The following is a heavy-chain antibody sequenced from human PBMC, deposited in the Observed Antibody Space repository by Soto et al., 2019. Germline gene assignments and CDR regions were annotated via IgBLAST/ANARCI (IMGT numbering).Heavy chain of an antibody. J-gene: IGHJ4*02. CDR3: ARDVQYSSGLDY. CDR1: GFTFSSYA. Sequence: GGSLRHSCAASGFTFSSYAMHWVRQAPGKGLEWVAVISYDGSNKYYADSVKGRFTISRDNSKNTLYLQMNSLRAEDTAVYYCARDVQYSSGLDYWGQGTLVTVSS. D-gene: IGHD6-19*01. CDR2: ISYDGSNK. V-gene: IGHV3-30-3*01.